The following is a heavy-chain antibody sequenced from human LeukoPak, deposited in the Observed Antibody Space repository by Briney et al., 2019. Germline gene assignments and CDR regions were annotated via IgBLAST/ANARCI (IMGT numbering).Heavy chain of an antibody. CDR2: IIPIFGTA. D-gene: IGHD1-1*01. Sequence: SVKVSCKASGGTFSSYAISWVRQAPGQGLEWMGGIIPIFGTANYAQKFQGRVTITTDESTSTAYMELSSLRSEDTAVYYCASRGTETPRNPKNYYYYYYMDVWGKGTTVTVSS. CDR3: ASRGTETPRNPKNYYYYYYMDV. J-gene: IGHJ6*03. CDR1: GGTFSSYA. V-gene: IGHV1-69*05.